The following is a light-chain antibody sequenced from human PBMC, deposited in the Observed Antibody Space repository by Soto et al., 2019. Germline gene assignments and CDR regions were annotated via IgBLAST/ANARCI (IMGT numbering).Light chain of an antibody. Sequence: EIVLTQSPGTLSFSPGERATLSCRASQSVSSTLAWYQQKPGQAPRLLIYDASNRATGIPARFSGSGSGTDFTLTISSLEPEDFAVYYCQQRSNWPLTFGGGTKVDIK. V-gene: IGKV3-11*01. CDR2: DAS. J-gene: IGKJ4*01. CDR1: QSVSST. CDR3: QQRSNWPLT.